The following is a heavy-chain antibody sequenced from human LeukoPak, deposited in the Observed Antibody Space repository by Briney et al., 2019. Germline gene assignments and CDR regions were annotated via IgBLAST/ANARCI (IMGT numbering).Heavy chain of an antibody. CDR2: MDSTGSHK. J-gene: IGHJ4*02. CDR1: QFTFHGSW. D-gene: IGHD1-1*01. V-gene: IGHV3-7*01. CDR3: AIWTSGNY. Sequence: QSGGSLRLSCADSQFTFHGSWMNWVRQAPGKGLEVVSNMDSTGSHKRYVDSVRGRFTISKHNPGASLYLDMHSLRAEDTAIYYCAIWTSGNYWGQGTLVTVSS.